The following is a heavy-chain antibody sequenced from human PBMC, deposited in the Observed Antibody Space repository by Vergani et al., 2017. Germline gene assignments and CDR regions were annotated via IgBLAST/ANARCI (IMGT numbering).Heavy chain of an antibody. CDR1: GFTFSSYA. Sequence: EVQLLESGGNLIQPGGSLRLSCGASGFTFSSYAMTWARLAPGKGLQWVSAISALYPSTYYADSVKGRFTISRDNSNNILYLQMNSLRAEDTAVYYCARLSYDTTPYLQGGYDCWGQGTLVSVSS. V-gene: IGHV3-23*01. CDR3: ARLSYDTTPYLQGGYDC. J-gene: IGHJ4*02. CDR2: ISALYPST. D-gene: IGHD3-22*01.